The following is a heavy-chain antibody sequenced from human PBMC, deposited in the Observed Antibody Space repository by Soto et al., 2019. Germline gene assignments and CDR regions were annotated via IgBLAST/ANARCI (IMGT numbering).Heavy chain of an antibody. Sequence: PGGSLRLSCAASGFTFSSYGMHWVRQAPGKGLEWVAVISYDGSNKYYADSVKGRFTISRDNSKNTLYLQMNSLRAEDTAVYYCAKDRLLIGSGSYSSYYYYYGMDVWGQGTTVTVSS. J-gene: IGHJ6*02. CDR3: AKDRLLIGSGSYSSYYYYYGMDV. V-gene: IGHV3-30*18. CDR1: GFTFSSYG. CDR2: ISYDGSNK. D-gene: IGHD3-10*01.